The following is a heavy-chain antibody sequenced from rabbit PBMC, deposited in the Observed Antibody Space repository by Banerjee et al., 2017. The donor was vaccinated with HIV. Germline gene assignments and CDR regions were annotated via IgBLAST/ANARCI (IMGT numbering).Heavy chain of an antibody. V-gene: IGHV1S40*01. CDR2: IYTASSGTS. J-gene: IGHJ3*01. CDR1: GFFVSNKYE. D-gene: IGHD4-1*01. CDR3: TKDLAGVICCTLGL. Sequence: QSLVEAGGDGVKPEGSLTLTCTASGFFVSNKYEMSWGRQAPGKGLEWIGGIYTASSGTSYSRSWAKGRFTIYTTSSTAVTQKITSLTAANTAYYFSTKDLAGVICCTLGLWGQGTLVTVS.